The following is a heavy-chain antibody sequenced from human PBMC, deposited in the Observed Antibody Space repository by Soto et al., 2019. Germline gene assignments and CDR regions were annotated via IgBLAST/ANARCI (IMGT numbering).Heavy chain of an antibody. V-gene: IGHV3-7*03. CDR2: IKQDGSEK. Sequence: PGGSLRLSCAASGFMFSSYFMSWARQAPGKGLEWVANIKQDGSEKNYAGSVKGRFTVSRDNAKNSLYLQMSSLRAEDTAVYYCYRGSADYWGQGTLVTVSS. D-gene: IGHD3-10*01. CDR3: YRGSADY. J-gene: IGHJ4*02. CDR1: GFMFSSYF.